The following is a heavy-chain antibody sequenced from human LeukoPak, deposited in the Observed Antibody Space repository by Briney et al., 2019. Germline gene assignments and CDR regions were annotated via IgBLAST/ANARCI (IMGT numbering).Heavy chain of an antibody. CDR2: ISSDGSNK. Sequence: GGSLRLSCAASGFTFSGYAMHWVRQAPGKGLEWVAVISSDGSNKSYADSVKGRFTISRDNSKNTLYLQMNSLRAEDTAVYYCARSGDYYGSGSSDYWGQGTLVTVSS. J-gene: IGHJ4*02. CDR1: GFTFSGYA. V-gene: IGHV3-30*14. CDR3: ARSGDYYGSGSSDY. D-gene: IGHD3-10*01.